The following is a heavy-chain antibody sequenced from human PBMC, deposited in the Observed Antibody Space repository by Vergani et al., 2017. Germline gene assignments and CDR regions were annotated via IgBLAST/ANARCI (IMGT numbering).Heavy chain of an antibody. CDR1: GGSISSSSYY. J-gene: IGHJ4*02. CDR3: ARHPRRVVTARDY. V-gene: IGHV4-39*01. Sequence: QLQLQESGPGLVKPSGTLSLTCTVSGGSISSSSYYWGWIRQPPGKGLEWIGSIYYSGSTYYNPSLKSRVTISVDTSKNQFSLKLSSVTAADTAVYYCARHPRRVVTARDYWGQGTLVTVSS. D-gene: IGHD2-21*02. CDR2: IYYSGST.